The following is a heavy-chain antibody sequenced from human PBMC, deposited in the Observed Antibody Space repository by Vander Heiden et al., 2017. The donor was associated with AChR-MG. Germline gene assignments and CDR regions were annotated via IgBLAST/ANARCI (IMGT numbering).Heavy chain of an antibody. J-gene: IGHJ2*01. D-gene: IGHD4-4*01. CDR1: GGTFSSYA. CDR3: ARDVPDYSNSDWYFDL. V-gene: IGHV1-69*01. Sequence: QVQLVQSGAEVKKPGSSVKVSCKASGGTFSSYAISWVRQAPGQGLEWMGGIIPIFGTANYAQKFQGRVTITADESTSTTYMELSSLRSEDTAVYYCARDVPDYSNSDWYFDLWGRGTLVTVSS. CDR2: IIPIFGTA.